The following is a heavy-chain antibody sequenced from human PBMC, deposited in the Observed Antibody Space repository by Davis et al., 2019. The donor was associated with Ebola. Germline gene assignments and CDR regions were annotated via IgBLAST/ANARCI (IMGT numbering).Heavy chain of an antibody. CDR3: AGYYDFWSGYTYPYYYYGMDV. D-gene: IGHD3-3*01. J-gene: IGHJ6*02. CDR2: IYTSGST. Sequence: PSETLSLTCTVSGGSISSGSYYWSWIRQPAGKGLEWIGHIYTSGSTNYNPSLKSRVTISVDTSKNQFSLKLSSVTAADTAVYYCAGYYDFWSGYTYPYYYYGMDVWGQGTTVTVSS. V-gene: IGHV4-61*09. CDR1: GGSISSGSYY.